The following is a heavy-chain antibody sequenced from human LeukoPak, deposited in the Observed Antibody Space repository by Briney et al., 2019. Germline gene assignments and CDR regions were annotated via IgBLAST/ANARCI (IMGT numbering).Heavy chain of an antibody. CDR1: GFTFSSYS. V-gene: IGHV3-21*01. D-gene: IGHD6-6*01. J-gene: IGHJ3*02. Sequence: GGSLRLSCTASGFTFSSYSMNWVRQAPGKGLEWVSSISSNSIYTNYAYSLKGRFTISRDKPKNSLYLQMNSLGAEDTAVYYCARDYLYSSYDAFDIWGQGTMLTVSS. CDR2: ISSNSIYT. CDR3: ARDYLYSSYDAFDI.